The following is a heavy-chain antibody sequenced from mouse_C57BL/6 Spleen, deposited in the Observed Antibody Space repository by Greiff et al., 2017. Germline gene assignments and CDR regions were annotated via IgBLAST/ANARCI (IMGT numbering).Heavy chain of an antibody. CDR1: GFSLTSYG. Sequence: QVQLQQSGPGLVQPSQSLSITCTVSGFSLTSYGVHWVRQSPGKGLEWLGVIWSGGSTDYIGQIYPGEGDTNYNGKFKGKATLTADKSSSTAYMQLSSLTSEDSAVYFCARCTAQARAWFAYWGQGTLVTVSA. J-gene: IGHJ3*01. CDR2: IWSGGST. D-gene: IGHD2-5*01. CDR3: SSLTSEDSAVYFCARCTAQARAWFAY. V-gene: IGHV2-2*01.